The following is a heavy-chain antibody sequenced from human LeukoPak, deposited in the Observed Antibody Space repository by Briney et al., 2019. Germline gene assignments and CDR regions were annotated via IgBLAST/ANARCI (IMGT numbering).Heavy chain of an antibody. CDR1: GYTFTSYG. CDR2: INPNSGGT. CDR3: AREGRYCSSTSCYGGDWFDP. Sequence: RASVKASCKASGYTFTSYGISWVRQAPGQGLEWMGWINPNSGGTNYAQKFQGRVTMTRDTSISTAYMELSRLRSDDTAVYYCAREGRYCSSTSCYGGDWFDPWGQGTLVTVSS. V-gene: IGHV1-2*02. D-gene: IGHD2-2*01. J-gene: IGHJ5*02.